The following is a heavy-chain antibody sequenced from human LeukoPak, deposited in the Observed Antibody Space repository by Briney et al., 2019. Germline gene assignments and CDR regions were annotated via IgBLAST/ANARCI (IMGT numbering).Heavy chain of an antibody. D-gene: IGHD3-22*01. CDR1: GGSISSYY. CDR2: ISYSGST. J-gene: IGHJ6*03. CDR3: ARKRSSGYHYYYYYMDV. V-gene: IGHV4-59*08. Sequence: SETLSLTCTVSGGSISSYYWSWIRQPPGKGLEWIGYISYSGSTNYNPSLRSRVTISVDKSKNQFSLKLSSVTAADTAVYYCARKRSSGYHYYYYYMDVWGKGTTVTVSS.